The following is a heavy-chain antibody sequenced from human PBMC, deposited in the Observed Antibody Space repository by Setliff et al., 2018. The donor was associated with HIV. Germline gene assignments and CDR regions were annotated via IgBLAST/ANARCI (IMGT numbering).Heavy chain of an antibody. J-gene: IGHJ4*02. V-gene: IGHV1-2*02. D-gene: IGHD7-27*01. CDR1: GYSFTDYF. CDR3: ARQLSNSLES. Sequence: ASVKVSCKASGYSFTDYFIHWVRQAPGQGLEWMGWISPHNGDTTIPQRFQGRVTMTTDTSINTAYMELRGLRSDDTAVYYCARQLSNSLESWGQGTLVTVSS. CDR2: ISPHNGDT.